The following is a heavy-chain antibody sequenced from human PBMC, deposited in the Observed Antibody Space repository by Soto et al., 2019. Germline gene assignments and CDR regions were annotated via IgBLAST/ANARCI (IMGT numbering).Heavy chain of an antibody. D-gene: IGHD7-27*01. CDR3: ARDSYWGQKDAFDI. J-gene: IGHJ3*02. V-gene: IGHV3-48*01. CDR2: ISSSSSTI. Sequence: GGSLRLSCAASGFTFSSYSMNWVRQAPGKGLEWVSYISSSSSTIYYADSVKGRFTISRDNAKNSLYLQMNSLRAEDTAVYYCARDSYWGQKDAFDIWGQGTMVTVSS. CDR1: GFTFSSYS.